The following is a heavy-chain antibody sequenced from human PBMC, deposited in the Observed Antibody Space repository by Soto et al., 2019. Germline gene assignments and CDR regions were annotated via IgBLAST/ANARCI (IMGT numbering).Heavy chain of an antibody. D-gene: IGHD3-10*01. V-gene: IGHV4-61*01. CDR2: IYYSGST. Sequence: SETLSLTCTVSGGSVSSGSYYWSWIRQPPGKGLEWIGYIYYSGSTNYNPSLKSRVTISVDTSKNQFSLKLSSVTAADTAVYYCARGYGPDFDYWGQGTLVTVSS. CDR1: GGSVSSGSYY. J-gene: IGHJ4*02. CDR3: ARGYGPDFDY.